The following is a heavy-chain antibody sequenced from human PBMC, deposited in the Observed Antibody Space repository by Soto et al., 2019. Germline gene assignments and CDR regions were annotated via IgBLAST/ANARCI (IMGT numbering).Heavy chain of an antibody. J-gene: IGHJ4*02. CDR3: AKGGRQWLVTSDFNY. CDR1: GFTVSDYA. V-gene: IGHV3-30*18. D-gene: IGHD6-19*01. CDR2: VSHDGRNT. Sequence: VQLVESGGGVVQPGRSLRLSCAASGFTVSDYAMHWVRQAPGKGLEWVAVVSHDGRNTHYADSVKGRFTIPRDSSKYTVSLEMTRLRSEDTAVYYWAKGGRQWLVTSDFNYWGQGALVTVSS.